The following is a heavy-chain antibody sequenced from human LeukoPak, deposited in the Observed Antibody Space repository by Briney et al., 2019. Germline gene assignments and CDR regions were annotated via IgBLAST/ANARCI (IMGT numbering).Heavy chain of an antibody. D-gene: IGHD1-26*01. CDR1: GGSISSYY. J-gene: IGHJ3*01. Sequence: SETLSLTCTVSGGSISSYYWCWIRQPAGKGLEWIGRIYTSGSTNYNPSLKSRVTMSVDTSKNQFSLKLSSVTAADTAVYYCARGPIVGATRGAFDLWGQGTMVTVSS. CDR2: IYTSGST. V-gene: IGHV4-4*07. CDR3: ARGPIVGATRGAFDL.